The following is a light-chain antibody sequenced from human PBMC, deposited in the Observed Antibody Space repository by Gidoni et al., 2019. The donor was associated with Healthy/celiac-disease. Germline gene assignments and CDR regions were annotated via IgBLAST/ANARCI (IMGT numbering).Light chain of an antibody. CDR1: SSDVGGYNY. J-gene: IGLJ2*01. CDR2: DVS. V-gene: IGLV2-14*03. Sequence: QSALTQPASVSGSPGQSFTISCTGPSSDVGGYNYVSWYQQHPGKAPKLMIYDVSNRPSGVSNRFSGSKSGNTASLTISVLQAEDEADYYCSSYTSSSTRVFGGGTKLTVL. CDR3: SSYTSSSTRV.